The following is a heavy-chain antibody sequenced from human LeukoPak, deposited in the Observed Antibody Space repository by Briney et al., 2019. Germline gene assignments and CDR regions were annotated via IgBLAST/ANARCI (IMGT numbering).Heavy chain of an antibody. CDR2: INHSGST. V-gene: IGHV4-34*01. CDR3: ARHDYVWGSLYYFDY. Sequence: SETLSLTCAVYGGSFSGYYWSWIRQPPGKGLEWIGEINHSGSTNYNPSLKSRVTISVDTSKNQFSLKLSSVTAADTAVYYCARHDYVWGSLYYFDYWGQGTLVTVSS. CDR1: GGSFSGYY. J-gene: IGHJ4*02. D-gene: IGHD3-16*01.